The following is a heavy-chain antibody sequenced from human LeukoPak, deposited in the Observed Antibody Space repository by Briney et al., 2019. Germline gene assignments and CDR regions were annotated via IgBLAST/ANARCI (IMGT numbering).Heavy chain of an antibody. D-gene: IGHD2-2*01. CDR3: ARVLLCRSSTSCQLFRYFDY. CDR1: GYTFTSYG. J-gene: IGHJ4*02. CDR2: ISAYNGKT. V-gene: IGHV1-18*01. Sequence: GASVKVSCKASGYTFTSYGISWVRQAPGQGVEWMGWISAYNGKTNYAQKLQGRVTMTTDTYKSKDYMELRRQRSDDTAVYYCARVLLCRSSTSCQLFRYFDYWGQGTLVTVSS.